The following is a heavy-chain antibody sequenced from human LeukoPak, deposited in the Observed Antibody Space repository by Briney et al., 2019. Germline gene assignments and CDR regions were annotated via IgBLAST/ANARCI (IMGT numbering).Heavy chain of an antibody. Sequence: HPGGSLRLSCAASGFTFSSYTMNWVRQAPGKGLEWVANIKQDGSEKYYVDSVKGRFTISRDNAKNSLYLQMNSLRAEDTGVYYCAREQPYYYDSSGTALMAEIKYYFDYWGQGTLVTVSS. V-gene: IGHV3-7*01. CDR1: GFTFSSYT. D-gene: IGHD3-22*01. CDR3: AREQPYYYDSSGTALMAEIKYYFDY. CDR2: IKQDGSEK. J-gene: IGHJ4*02.